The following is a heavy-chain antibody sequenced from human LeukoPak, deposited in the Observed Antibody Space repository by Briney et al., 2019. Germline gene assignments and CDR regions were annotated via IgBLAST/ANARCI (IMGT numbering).Heavy chain of an antibody. CDR1: GFTFDDYA. CDR3: AKDFGPLRYDSIGGYFDL. J-gene: IGHJ2*01. V-gene: IGHV3-9*01. D-gene: IGHD3-22*01. Sequence: PGGSLRLSCAASGFTFDDYAMHWVRQAPGKGLEWVSGISWNSGSIGYADSVKGRFTISRDNAKNSLYLQMNSLRAEDTALYYCAKDFGPLRYDSIGGYFDLWGRGTLVTVSS. CDR2: ISWNSGSI.